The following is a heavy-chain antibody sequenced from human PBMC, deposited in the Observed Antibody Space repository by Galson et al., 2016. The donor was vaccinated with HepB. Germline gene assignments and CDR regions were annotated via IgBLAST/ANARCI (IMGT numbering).Heavy chain of an antibody. CDR1: GDSVSNDKAA. CDR3: ARMAVAVAPA. Sequence: CAISGDSVSNDKAAWSWIRQSPSKGLEWLGRTYFRSEWKSDYALSGESRITINQDTSKNQFYLRLNSVTPEGTAVYYCARMAVAVAPAWGQGILVTVSS. CDR2: TYFRSEWKS. D-gene: IGHD6-19*01. J-gene: IGHJ4*02. V-gene: IGHV6-1*01.